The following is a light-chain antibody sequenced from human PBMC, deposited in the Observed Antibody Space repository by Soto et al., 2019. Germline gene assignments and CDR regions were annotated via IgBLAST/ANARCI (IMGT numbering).Light chain of an antibody. J-gene: IGKJ5*01. Sequence: EMQMTQSATSLSAPLGYRFNITCRASQSISSYLNWYQQKPVKAPKLLXYTASSLQSGVPSRFSGSASGTDFTLTICSLQHEDFANYYCQQSYSTLPITCGQGTRLEIK. CDR3: QQSYSTLPIT. CDR2: TAS. CDR1: QSISSY. V-gene: IGKV1-39*01.